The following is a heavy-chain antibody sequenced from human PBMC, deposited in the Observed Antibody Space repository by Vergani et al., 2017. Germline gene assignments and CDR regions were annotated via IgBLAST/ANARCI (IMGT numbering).Heavy chain of an antibody. CDR2: INHSGST. D-gene: IGHD6-13*01. J-gene: IGHJ4*02. CDR3: APQEGSIAAPRGPGY. Sequence: QVQLQQWGAGLLKPSETLSLTCAVYGGSFSGYYWSWIRQPPGKGLEWVGEINHSGSTNYNPSLKSRVTISVDTSQNQFSLKLSSVTAADHAVYYCAPQEGSIAAPRGPGYWGQGTLVTVSS. CDR1: GGSFSGYY. V-gene: IGHV4-34*01.